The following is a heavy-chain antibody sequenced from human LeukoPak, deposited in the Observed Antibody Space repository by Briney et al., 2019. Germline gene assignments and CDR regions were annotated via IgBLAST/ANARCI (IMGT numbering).Heavy chain of an antibody. CDR2: IYYSGST. V-gene: IGHV4-39*07. CDR3: ARAGKMATIARDAFDI. CDR1: GGSISSSSYY. D-gene: IGHD5-24*01. J-gene: IGHJ3*02. Sequence: SETLSLTCTVSGGSISSSSYYWGWIRQPPGKGLEWIGSIYYSGSTYYNPSLKSRVTISVDTSKNQFSLKLSSVTAADTAVYYCARAGKMATIARDAFDIWGQGTMVTVSS.